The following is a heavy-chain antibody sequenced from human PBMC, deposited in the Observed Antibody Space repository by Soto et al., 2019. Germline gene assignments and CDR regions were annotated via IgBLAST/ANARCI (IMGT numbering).Heavy chain of an antibody. J-gene: IGHJ4*02. D-gene: IGHD1-1*01. Sequence: QVRLVQSGAEVKKPGASVKVTCKPSGYTFTDAYIHWVRQAPGPGLEWLGWINPKNGATNYAQKFQGRVTMTRDTSSSTAFMDLSSLNSNDTSVYYCAREEGTELDFWGQGTLVTVSS. CDR3: AREEGTELDF. CDR1: GYTFTDAY. CDR2: INPKNGAT. V-gene: IGHV1-2*02.